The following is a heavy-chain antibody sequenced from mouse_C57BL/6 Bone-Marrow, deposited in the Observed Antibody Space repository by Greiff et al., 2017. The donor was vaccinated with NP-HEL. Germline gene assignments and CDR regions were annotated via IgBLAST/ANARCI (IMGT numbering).Heavy chain of an antibody. Sequence: DVMLVESGGGLVQPGGSMKLSCVASGFTFSNYWMNWVRQSPEKGLEWVAQIRLKSDNYATHYAVSVKGRFTISRDDSKSSVYLQMNNLRAEDTGIYYCTSLWLRRGGVDYWGQGTTLTVSS. V-gene: IGHV6-3*01. J-gene: IGHJ2*01. CDR1: GFTFSNYW. D-gene: IGHD2-2*01. CDR3: TSLWLRRGGVDY. CDR2: IRLKSDNYAT.